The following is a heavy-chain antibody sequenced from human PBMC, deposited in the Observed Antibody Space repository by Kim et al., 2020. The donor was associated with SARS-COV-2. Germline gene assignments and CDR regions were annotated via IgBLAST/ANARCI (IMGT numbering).Heavy chain of an antibody. Sequence: GGSLRLSCAASGFTFSSYSMNWVRQAPGKGLEWVSSISSSSSYIYYADSVKGRFTISRDNAKNSLYLQMNSLRAEDTAVYYCARRGSGFGELAYPLLGYYGMDVWGQGTTVTVSS. J-gene: IGHJ6*02. CDR2: ISSSSSYI. V-gene: IGHV3-21*01. CDR1: GFTFSSYS. D-gene: IGHD3-10*01. CDR3: ARRGSGFGELAYPLLGYYGMDV.